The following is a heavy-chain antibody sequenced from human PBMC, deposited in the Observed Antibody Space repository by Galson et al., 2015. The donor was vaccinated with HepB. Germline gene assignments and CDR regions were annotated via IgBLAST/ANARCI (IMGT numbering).Heavy chain of an antibody. V-gene: IGHV3-7*03. Sequence: SLRLSCAASGFTFSSYWMSWVRQAPGKGLEWVANIKQDGSEKYYVDSVKGRFTISRDNAKNSLYLQMNSLRAEDTAVYYCARDREQGYCSSTSCPGLYYMDVWGKGTTVTVSS. CDR3: ARDREQGYCSSTSCPGLYYMDV. D-gene: IGHD2-2*01. CDR2: IKQDGSEK. CDR1: GFTFSSYW. J-gene: IGHJ6*03.